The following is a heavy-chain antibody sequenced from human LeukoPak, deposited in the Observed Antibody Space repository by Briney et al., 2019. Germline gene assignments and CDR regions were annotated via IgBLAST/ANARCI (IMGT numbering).Heavy chain of an antibody. V-gene: IGHV3-23*01. Sequence: QPGGSLRLSCEASGFAFSKYRMHWVRQAPGKGLEWVSAIGDDAFSTFYADSVKGRFSISRDNSKNTLYLQMNSLRAEDTAMYYCARTYRIIGTKASHFDYWGQGTLVTVSS. CDR1: GFAFSKYR. CDR2: IGDDAFST. J-gene: IGHJ4*02. D-gene: IGHD1-7*01. CDR3: ARTYRIIGTKASHFDY.